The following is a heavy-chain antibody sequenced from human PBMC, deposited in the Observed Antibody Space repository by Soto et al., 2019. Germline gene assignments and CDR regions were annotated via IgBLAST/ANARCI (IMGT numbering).Heavy chain of an antibody. V-gene: IGHV4-31*03. Sequence: QVQLQESGPGLLKPSQTLSLTCTVSGGSILNGGHYWTWIRQHPGKGLEWIGRIFFSGNTHYNPALKSRLTFSLDTAKNQFSLKLTSVTAADTAIYYCARDNYGGMLDLWGPGTLVTVSS. J-gene: IGHJ4*02. CDR3: ARDNYGGMLDL. CDR1: GGSILNGGHY. CDR2: IFFSGNT. D-gene: IGHD4-17*01.